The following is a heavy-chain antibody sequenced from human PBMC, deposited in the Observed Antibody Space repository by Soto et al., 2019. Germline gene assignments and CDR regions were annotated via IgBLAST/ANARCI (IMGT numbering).Heavy chain of an antibody. Sequence: GGSLRLSCAASGFTFDDYTMHWVRQAPGKGLEWVSLISWDGGSTYYADSVKGRFTISRDNSKNSLYLQMNSLRTEDTALYYCAKALQQWLVPVYFDYWGQGTLVTVSS. J-gene: IGHJ4*02. CDR2: ISWDGGST. CDR3: AKALQQWLVPVYFDY. V-gene: IGHV3-43*01. CDR1: GFTFDDYT. D-gene: IGHD6-19*01.